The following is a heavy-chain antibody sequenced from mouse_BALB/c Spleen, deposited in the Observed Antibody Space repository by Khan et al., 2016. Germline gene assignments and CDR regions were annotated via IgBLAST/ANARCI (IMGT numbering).Heavy chain of an antibody. D-gene: IGHD2-4*01. Sequence: VQLQQSGAELVKPGASVKLSCTASGFNIKDTYMHWVKQRPEQGLEWIGRIDPANGNTKYDPKFQGKATITADTSSNTAYLQLSSLTSEDTAVYYWSREGGLRRAWFAYWGQGTLVTVSA. CDR3: SREGGLRRAWFAY. CDR1: GFNIKDTY. V-gene: IGHV14-3*02. CDR2: IDPANGNT. J-gene: IGHJ3*01.